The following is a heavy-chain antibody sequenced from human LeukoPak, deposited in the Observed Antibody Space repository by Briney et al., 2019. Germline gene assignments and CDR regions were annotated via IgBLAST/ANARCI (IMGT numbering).Heavy chain of an antibody. CDR1: GYTFINYG. CDR3: ARGGSGWSFDY. Sequence: GASVKVSCKASGYTFINYGISWVRQAPGQGLEWMGWISVYRGNTDYAQNLQGRVTMTTDTSTSTAYMELRSLKSDDTAVYYCARGGSGWSFDYWGQGTLVTVSS. J-gene: IGHJ4*02. V-gene: IGHV1-18*01. CDR2: ISVYRGNT. D-gene: IGHD6-19*01.